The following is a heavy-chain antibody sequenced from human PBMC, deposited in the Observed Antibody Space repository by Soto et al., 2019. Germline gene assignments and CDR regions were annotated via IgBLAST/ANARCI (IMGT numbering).Heavy chain of an antibody. CDR1: GGSISSGGYY. V-gene: IGHV4-31*03. J-gene: IGHJ6*02. Sequence: SSETLSLTCTVSGGSISSGGYYWSWIRQHPGKGLEWIGYIYYSGSTYYNPSLKSRVTISVDTSKNQFSLKLSSVTAADTAVYYCARDSVANYYGMGVWGQGTTVTVSS. CDR2: IYYSGST. CDR3: ARDSVANYYGMGV.